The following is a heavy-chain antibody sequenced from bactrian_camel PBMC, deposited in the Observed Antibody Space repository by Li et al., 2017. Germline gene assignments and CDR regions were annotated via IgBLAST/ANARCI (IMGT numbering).Heavy chain of an antibody. Sequence: HVQLVESGGGSVQVGGSLRLSCVVSGSTYGGYSLGWFRQAPGKEREAVAVIDYWRREFYKESVKGRFTISKEDDREIMVYLQMDNPKPEDTAMYLCAAGEKYDASLRTSDFSYWGQGTQVTVS. CDR1: GSTYGGYS. CDR2: IDYWRRE. V-gene: IGHV3S55*01. CDR3: AAGEKYDASLRTSDFSY. D-gene: IGHD1*01. J-gene: IGHJ4*01.